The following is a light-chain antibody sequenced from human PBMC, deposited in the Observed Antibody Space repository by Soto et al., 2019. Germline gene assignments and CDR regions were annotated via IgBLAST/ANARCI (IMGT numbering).Light chain of an antibody. J-gene: IGKJ4*02. V-gene: IGKV1-5*03. Sequence: DIQMTQSPSTLSASVGDRVTITCRASQTSSSRLAWYQQKPGQAPKLLIYKTSSLESGVPSRFSGSGSGTEFTLTTSTLQTDDLGIYYCQHYDTYSPFGGGTKVEIK. CDR1: QTSSSR. CDR2: KTS. CDR3: QHYDTYSP.